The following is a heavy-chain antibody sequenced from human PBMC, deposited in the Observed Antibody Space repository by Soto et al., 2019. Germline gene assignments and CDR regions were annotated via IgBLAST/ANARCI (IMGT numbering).Heavy chain of an antibody. D-gene: IGHD3-10*01. CDR1: GFTFSSYA. J-gene: IGHJ4*02. Sequence: GGSLRLSCAASGFTFSSYAMSWVRQAPGKGLEWVSAISGSGGSTYYANSLKGRFTISRDNSKNTLFLQMNSLRAEDTSVYYCAKESEGSYVLFDYWGQGTLVTVSS. CDR3: AKESEGSYVLFDY. CDR2: ISGSGGST. V-gene: IGHV3-23*01.